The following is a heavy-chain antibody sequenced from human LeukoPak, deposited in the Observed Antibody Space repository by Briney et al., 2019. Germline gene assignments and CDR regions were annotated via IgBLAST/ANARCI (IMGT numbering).Heavy chain of an antibody. D-gene: IGHD6-19*01. Sequence: PAASVKVSCKASGGTFSSYAISWVRQAPGQGLEWMGRIIPIFGIANYAQKFQGRVTITADKSTSTAYVELSSLRSEDTAVYYCARDLAVAGTLDGMDVWGQGTTVTVSS. J-gene: IGHJ6*02. CDR3: ARDLAVAGTLDGMDV. CDR1: GGTFSSYA. CDR2: IIPIFGIA. V-gene: IGHV1-69*04.